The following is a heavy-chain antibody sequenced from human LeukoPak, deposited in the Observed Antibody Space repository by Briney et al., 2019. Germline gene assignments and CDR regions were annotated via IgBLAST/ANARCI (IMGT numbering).Heavy chain of an antibody. CDR2: VSPVGTDT. CDR1: GFTFNSPW. V-gene: IGHV3-74*01. CDR3: TRGCTGTRCPADY. Sequence: GGSLRLSCAASGFTFNSPWMHWVRQAPGKGLMWVSTVSPVGTDTNYADSVRGRFTISRDNAKNTLYLQMNSLRAEDTALYFCTRGCTGTRCPADYWGQGALVTVSS. J-gene: IGHJ4*02. D-gene: IGHD2-2*01.